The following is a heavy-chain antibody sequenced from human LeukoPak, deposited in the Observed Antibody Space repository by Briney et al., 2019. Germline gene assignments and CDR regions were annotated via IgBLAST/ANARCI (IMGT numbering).Heavy chain of an antibody. CDR2: IHSSSGSI. Sequence: GGSLRLSCAASGFNFTNYNMNWVRQAPGKGLEWVSSIHSSSGSIYYADSLKGRFTISRDNAKNSLYLQMNSLRAEDTAVYYCARDLAWDAFDIWGQGTLVTVSS. CDR3: ARDLAWDAFDI. V-gene: IGHV3-21*01. CDR1: GFNFTNYN. J-gene: IGHJ3*02.